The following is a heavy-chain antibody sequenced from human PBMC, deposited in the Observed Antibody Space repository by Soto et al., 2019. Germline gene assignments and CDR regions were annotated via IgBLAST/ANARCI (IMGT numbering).Heavy chain of an antibody. Sequence: SETLSLTCSVAGDSSSNLDGSWIRQAPGKGLEWIGFIYHSGNTNYNPSLKSRVTMSIDTSKSQFSLKLNSVTAADTAVYYCARDQGIASSGPFDYWGGGTLVPVSS. J-gene: IGHJ4*02. CDR3: ARDQGIASSGPFDY. V-gene: IGHV4-59*11. CDR2: IYHSGNT. CDR1: GDSSSNLD. D-gene: IGHD6-13*01.